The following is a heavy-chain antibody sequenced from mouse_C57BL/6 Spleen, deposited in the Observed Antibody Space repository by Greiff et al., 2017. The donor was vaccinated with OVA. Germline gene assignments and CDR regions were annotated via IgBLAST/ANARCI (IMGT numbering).Heavy chain of an antibody. J-gene: IGHJ3*01. Sequence: EVNVVESGGGLVKPGGSLKLSCAASGFTFSDYGMHWVRQAPEKGLEWVAYISSGSSTIYYADTVKGRFTISRDNAKNTLFLQMTSLRSEDTAMYYCARTTTVVEGFAYWGQGTLVTVSA. CDR2: ISSGSSTI. V-gene: IGHV5-17*01. CDR1: GFTFSDYG. CDR3: ARTTTVVEGFAY. D-gene: IGHD1-1*01.